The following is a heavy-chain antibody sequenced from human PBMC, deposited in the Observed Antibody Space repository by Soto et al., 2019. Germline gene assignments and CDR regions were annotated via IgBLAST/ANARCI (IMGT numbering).Heavy chain of an antibody. CDR3: ARDRDWGLDY. CDR2: INPSGGST. CDR1: GYSFTSYY. D-gene: IGHD7-27*01. V-gene: IGHV1-2*04. Sequence: GASVKVSCKAAGYSFTSYYMHWVRQAPGQGLEWMGIINPSGGSTNYAQKFQGWVTMTRDTSISTAYMELSRLRSDDTAVYYCARDRDWGLDYWGQGTLVTVSS. J-gene: IGHJ4*02.